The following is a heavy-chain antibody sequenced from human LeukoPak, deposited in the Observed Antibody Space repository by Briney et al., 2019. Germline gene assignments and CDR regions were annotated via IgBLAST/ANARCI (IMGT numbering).Heavy chain of an antibody. CDR3: ARADRLHGGPYLIGP. CDR2: INPNSGGT. J-gene: IGHJ5*02. CDR1: GYSFTDYY. V-gene: IGHV1-2*02. Sequence: ASVKVSCKTSGYSFTDYYMHWVRQAPGQGLEWMGWINPNSGGTSAAQKFQGRVTMTRDTSITTVYMEVSRLTSDDTAIYYCARADRLHGGPYLIGPWGQGTLVTLSS. D-gene: IGHD2-21*01.